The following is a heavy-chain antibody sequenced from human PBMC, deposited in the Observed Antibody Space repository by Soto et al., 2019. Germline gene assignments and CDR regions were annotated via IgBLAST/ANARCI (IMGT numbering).Heavy chain of an antibody. CDR1: GLTFSNYW. J-gene: IGHJ4*02. Sequence: EVQLVESGGGLVRPGGSLRLSCVASGLTFSNYWRHWVRQAPGEGLVWVSRIDNIGSGTSYADSVRGRFTISRDNAKNTVYLQMNSLTSEDTAVYYCGSVFDYWGQGTLVTVSS. V-gene: IGHV3-74*01. CDR3: GSVFDY. CDR2: IDNIGSGT.